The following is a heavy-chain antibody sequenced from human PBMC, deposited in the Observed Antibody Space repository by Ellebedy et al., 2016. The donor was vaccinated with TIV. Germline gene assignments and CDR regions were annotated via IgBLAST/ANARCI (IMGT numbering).Heavy chain of an antibody. Sequence: AASVKVSCKASGYTFTNYCLHWARQAPGQGLEWMGIINPSGVSTTSAQKFQGRVTMTRDTSTSTVYMELSSLKSEDTAVYYCARGIPGSGNYYPNWFDPWGQGTLVTVSS. CDR2: INPSGVST. J-gene: IGHJ5*02. V-gene: IGHV1-46*01. D-gene: IGHD3-10*01. CDR1: GYTFTNYC. CDR3: ARGIPGSGNYYPNWFDP.